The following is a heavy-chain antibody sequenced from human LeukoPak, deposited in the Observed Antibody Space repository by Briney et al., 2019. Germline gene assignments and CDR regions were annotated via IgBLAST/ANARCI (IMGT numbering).Heavy chain of an antibody. Sequence: GGSLRLSCAASGFTFSSYAMHWVRQAPGKGLEWVAVVSYDGSSKYYADSVKGRFTISRDNSKNTLYLQMNSQRAEDTAVYFCARDLYASGSASFDYWGQGTLVTVSS. CDR1: GFTFSSYA. CDR3: ARDLYASGSASFDY. J-gene: IGHJ4*02. V-gene: IGHV3-30-3*01. CDR2: VSYDGSSK. D-gene: IGHD3-10*01.